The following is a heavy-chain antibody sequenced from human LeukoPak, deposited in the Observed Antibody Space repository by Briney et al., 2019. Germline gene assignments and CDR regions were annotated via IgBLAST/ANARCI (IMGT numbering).Heavy chain of an antibody. J-gene: IGHJ4*02. CDR2: INAGNGNT. V-gene: IGHV1-3*01. D-gene: IGHD2-15*01. Sequence: ASVEVSCKASGYTFTSYAMHWVRQAPGQRLEWMGWINAGNGNTKYSQKFRGRVTITRDTSAGTAYMELSSLRSEDTAVYYCARAVCSGGSCPFDYWGQGTLVTVSS. CDR3: ARAVCSGGSCPFDY. CDR1: GYTFTSYA.